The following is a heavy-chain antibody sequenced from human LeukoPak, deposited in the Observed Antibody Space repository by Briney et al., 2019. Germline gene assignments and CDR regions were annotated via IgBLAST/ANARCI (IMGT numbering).Heavy chain of an antibody. CDR3: ARVALRLYFDY. CDR2: ISSSGSTI. V-gene: IGHV3-11*01. Sequence: PGGSLRLSCAASGFIFSDYYMTWIRQAPGKGLERVSYISSSGSTIYYADSVKGRFTISRDNAKNSLYLQMNSLRAEDTAVYYCARVALRLYFDYWGQGTLVTVSS. J-gene: IGHJ4*02. CDR1: GFIFSDYY. D-gene: IGHD3-3*01.